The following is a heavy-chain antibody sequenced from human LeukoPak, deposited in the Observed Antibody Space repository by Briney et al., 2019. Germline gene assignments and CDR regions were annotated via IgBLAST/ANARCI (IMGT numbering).Heavy chain of an antibody. CDR1: GFSFTTYE. CDR2: ISSGGKSM. Sequence: GGSLRLSCAASGFSFTTYEMSWVRQAPGQGLEWLSSISSGGKSMFYADSVKGRFTISRDSAKNSLYLPMNSLGVEDTAVYYCSRLDLYYGDKWGLAYWGRGTLVTVSS. CDR3: SRLDLYYGDKWGLAY. J-gene: IGHJ4*02. V-gene: IGHV3-48*03. D-gene: IGHD4-23*01.